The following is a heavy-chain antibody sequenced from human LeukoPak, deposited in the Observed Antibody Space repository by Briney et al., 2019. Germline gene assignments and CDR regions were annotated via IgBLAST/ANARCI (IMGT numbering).Heavy chain of an antibody. V-gene: IGHV1-2*02. Sequence: GASVKVSCKASGYTFTGYYMHWVRQAPGQGLGWMGWINPNSGGTNYAQKLQGRVNMTRDTSISTAYMELSRLRSDDTAVYYCARPRYCSGGSCARPFDYWGQGTLVTVSS. J-gene: IGHJ4*02. CDR3: ARPRYCSGGSCARPFDY. D-gene: IGHD2-15*01. CDR2: INPNSGGT. CDR1: GYTFTGYY.